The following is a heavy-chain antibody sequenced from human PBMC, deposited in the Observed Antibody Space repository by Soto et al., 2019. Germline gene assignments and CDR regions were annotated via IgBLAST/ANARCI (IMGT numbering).Heavy chain of an antibody. CDR2: ISSNGGST. Sequence: GGFLRLSCAASGFTFSSYAMHWVRQAPGKGLEYVSAISSNGGSTYYANSVKGRFTISRDNSKNTLYLQMGSLRAEDMAVYYGARDYPGSSGHFDFWGQGTLVTVSS. CDR1: GFTFSSYA. D-gene: IGHD2-15*01. V-gene: IGHV3-64*01. J-gene: IGHJ4*02. CDR3: ARDYPGSSGHFDF.